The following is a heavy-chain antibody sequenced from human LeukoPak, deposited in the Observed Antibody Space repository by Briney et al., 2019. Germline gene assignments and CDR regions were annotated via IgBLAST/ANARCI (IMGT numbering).Heavy chain of an antibody. J-gene: IGHJ4*02. V-gene: IGHV1-18*01. CDR2: ISAYYANT. CDR3: ARETRRTYYYDSSGYFPVDY. Sequence: ASVKVSCKASGYTFTSYGISWVRQAPGQGLEWMGWISAYYANTNYAQNLQGRVTMTTDTSTSTAYMELRSLRSDDTAVYYCARETRRTYYYDSSGYFPVDYWGQGTLVTVSS. D-gene: IGHD3-22*01. CDR1: GYTFTSYG.